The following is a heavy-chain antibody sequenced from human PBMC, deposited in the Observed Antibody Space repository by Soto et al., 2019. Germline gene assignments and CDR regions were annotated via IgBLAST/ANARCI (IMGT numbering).Heavy chain of an antibody. V-gene: IGHV1-2*04. CDR1: GYSFTDYK. CDR3: STWVDYGDFDGFDF. J-gene: IGHJ5*01. CDR2: VDPNGGGS. Sequence: ASVKVSCKTSGYSFTDYKLHWVRQAPGQGLEWMGWVDPNGGGSNSAQKFQGSVTMTWDTSITTAYLDLTRLTTNDTATYFCSTWVDYGDFDGFDFWGRGTLVTVSS. D-gene: IGHD4-17*01.